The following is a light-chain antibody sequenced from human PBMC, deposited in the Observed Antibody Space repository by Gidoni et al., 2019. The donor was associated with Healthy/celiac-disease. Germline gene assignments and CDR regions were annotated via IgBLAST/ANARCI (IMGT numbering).Light chain of an antibody. Sequence: DLVMTQSPDSLAVSLGERATINCKSSQSVLYSSNNKNYLAWYQQKPGQPPKLRIYWASTRESGVPDRFSGSGAGTDFTLTISSLQAEDVAVYYGQQYYSTPYTFGQGTKLEIK. V-gene: IGKV4-1*01. J-gene: IGKJ2*01. CDR1: QSVLYSSNNKNY. CDR2: WAS. CDR3: QQYYSTPYT.